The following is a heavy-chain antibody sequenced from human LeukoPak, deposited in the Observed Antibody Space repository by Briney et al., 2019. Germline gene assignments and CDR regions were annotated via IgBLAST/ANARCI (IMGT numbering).Heavy chain of an antibody. CDR3: TRDGFSGAAFDC. Sequence: ASVKVSCKASGFTFTGYFIHWVRQAPGQGLEWMGWIHPNNGGTKYAQKFQGRVTMTRDTSINTGYMELSRLRSDDTALYYCTRDGFSGAAFDCWGQGTLVTVSS. CDR2: IHPNNGGT. D-gene: IGHD7-27*01. V-gene: IGHV1-2*02. J-gene: IGHJ4*02. CDR1: GFTFTGYF.